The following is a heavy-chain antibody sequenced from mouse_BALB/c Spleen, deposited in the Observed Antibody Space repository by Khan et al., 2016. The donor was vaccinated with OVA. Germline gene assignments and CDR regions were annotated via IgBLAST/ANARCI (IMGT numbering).Heavy chain of an antibody. D-gene: IGHD1-1*01. J-gene: IGHJ2*01. Sequence: EVELVESGGGLVKPGGSLKLSCAASGFAFSSYSMSWVRQTPEKRLEWVATITSGGSYTYYPDSVKGRFTISRDNAKNTLYLQMSSLKSEDTAMYYCTRVRYYYGSSFYFDYWGQGTTLTVSS. V-gene: IGHV5-6-4*01. CDR1: GFAFSSYS. CDR3: TRVRYYYGSSFYFDY. CDR2: ITSGGSYT.